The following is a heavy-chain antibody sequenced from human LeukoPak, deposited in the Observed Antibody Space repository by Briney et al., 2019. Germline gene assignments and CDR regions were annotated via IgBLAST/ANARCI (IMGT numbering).Heavy chain of an antibody. J-gene: IGHJ4*02. CDR1: GFTVSSNY. CDR2: IYSGGST. CDR3: ARDLWWELPQLGGNY. D-gene: IGHD1-26*01. V-gene: IGHV3-53*01. Sequence: GGSLRLSCAASGFTVSSNYMSWVRQAPGKGLEWVSVIYSGGSTYYADSVKSRFTISRDNSKNTLYLQMNSLRAEDTAVYYCARDLWWELPQLGGNYWGQGTLVTVSS.